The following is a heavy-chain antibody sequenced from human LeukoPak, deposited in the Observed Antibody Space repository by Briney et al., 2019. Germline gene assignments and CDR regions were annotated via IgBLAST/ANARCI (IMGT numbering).Heavy chain of an antibody. CDR1: GFTFSSYA. J-gene: IGHJ4*02. CDR2: IKPDGSKE. V-gene: IGHV3-7*03. Sequence: GRSLRLSCAASGFTFSSYAMNWVRQAPGKGLEWVGNIKPDGSKEYYVDSVRGRFTLSRDNAKNSLYLQMNSLRAEDTAMYYCAREGRWLGSYDVWGQGTLVTVSA. D-gene: IGHD6-19*01. CDR3: AREGRWLGSYDV.